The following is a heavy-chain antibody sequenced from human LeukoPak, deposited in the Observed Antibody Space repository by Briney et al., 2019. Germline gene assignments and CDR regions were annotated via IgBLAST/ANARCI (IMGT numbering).Heavy chain of an antibody. V-gene: IGHV4-39*01. J-gene: IGHJ3*02. CDR2: IYYSGST. D-gene: IGHD6-19*01. Sequence: SETLSLTCTVSGGSISSSSYYWGWIRQPPGKGREWIGSIYYSGSTYYNPSLKSRVTISVDTSKNQFSLKLSSVTAADTAVYYCARPKSRSSGWFSNDAFDIWGQGTMVTVPS. CDR1: GGSISSSSYY. CDR3: ARPKSRSSGWFSNDAFDI.